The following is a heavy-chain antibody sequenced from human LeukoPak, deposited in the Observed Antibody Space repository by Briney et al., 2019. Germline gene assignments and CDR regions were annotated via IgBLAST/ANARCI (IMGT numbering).Heavy chain of an antibody. CDR2: ISSSSRAI. Sequence: GGSLRLSCAASGLTFTGYSMNWVRQAPGKGLEWLSYISSSSRAIYYADSVKGRFTISRDNAKNSLYLQMNSLRAEDTAVYYCARETCINGECYFYFDYWGQGTLVTVSS. CDR1: GLTFTGYS. CDR3: ARETCINGECYFYFDY. D-gene: IGHD2-8*01. V-gene: IGHV3-48*01. J-gene: IGHJ4*02.